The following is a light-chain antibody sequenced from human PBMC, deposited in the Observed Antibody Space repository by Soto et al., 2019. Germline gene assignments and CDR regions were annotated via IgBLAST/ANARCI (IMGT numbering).Light chain of an antibody. CDR1: SDDVGDYNL. J-gene: IGLJ1*01. CDR2: EVS. V-gene: IGLV2-14*01. Sequence: QSALTQPASVPGSPGQSITISCTATSDDVGDYNLVSWYQQHPGKPPKLMIFEVSNRPSGISIRFSGSKSGKTASLTISGLQAEDEADYYCSSYTTTSTPYVFGTGTKLTVL. CDR3: SSYTTTSTPYV.